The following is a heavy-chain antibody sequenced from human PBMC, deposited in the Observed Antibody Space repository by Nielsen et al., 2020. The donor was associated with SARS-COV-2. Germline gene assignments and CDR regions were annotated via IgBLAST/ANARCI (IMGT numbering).Heavy chain of an antibody. Sequence: GESLKISCAASGFTFSSYSMNWVRQAPGKGLEWVSSISSSSSYIYYADSVKGRFTISRDNAKNSLYLQMNSLRAEDTAVYYCAGTHPETEQYYYYYGMDVWGQGTTVTVSS. CDR1: GFTFSSYS. CDR2: ISSSSSYI. J-gene: IGHJ6*02. D-gene: IGHD1-14*01. V-gene: IGHV3-21*01. CDR3: AGTHPETEQYYYYYGMDV.